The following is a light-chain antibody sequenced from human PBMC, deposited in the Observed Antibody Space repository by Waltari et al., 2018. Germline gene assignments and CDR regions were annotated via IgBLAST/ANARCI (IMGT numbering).Light chain of an antibody. V-gene: IGKV2-40*01. CDR3: MQALEFPWT. J-gene: IGKJ1*01. CDR1: QSLLDSEDGNTY. Sequence: DIVMTQTPLSLPVTLGEPASISCRSSQSLLDSEDGNTYLEWYLQKPGQSPQLLIYEVSNRASGVPDRFSGSGSDTDFTLKISRVEAEDVAVYYCMQALEFPWTFGQGTKVEIK. CDR2: EVS.